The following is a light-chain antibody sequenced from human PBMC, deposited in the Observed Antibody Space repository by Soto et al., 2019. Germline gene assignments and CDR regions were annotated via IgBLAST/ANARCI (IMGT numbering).Light chain of an antibody. Sequence: QLVLTQPPSASGTPGQRVTISCSGSGSNIGANTVNWYQHLPGTAPKLLIYSNSQRPSGVPDRFSGSKSGTSASLAISGLQSEDEADYYCAAWDDSLKGVVFGGGTKLTVL. CDR1: GSNIGANT. V-gene: IGLV1-44*01. CDR3: AAWDDSLKGVV. J-gene: IGLJ2*01. CDR2: SNS.